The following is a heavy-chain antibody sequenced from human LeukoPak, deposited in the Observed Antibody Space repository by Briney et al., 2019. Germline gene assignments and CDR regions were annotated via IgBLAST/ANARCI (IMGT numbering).Heavy chain of an antibody. CDR1: GFTFSSYG. CDR2: IRYDGSNK. V-gene: IGHV3-30*02. J-gene: IGHJ4*02. CDR3: AKDKEGRNYFDY. Sequence: PGGSLRLSCVASGFTFSSYGMHWVRQAPGKGLEWVAFIRYDGSNKYYADSVKGRFTISRDNSKNTLYLQMNSLRAEDTAVYYCAKDKEGRNYFDYWGQGTLVTVSS.